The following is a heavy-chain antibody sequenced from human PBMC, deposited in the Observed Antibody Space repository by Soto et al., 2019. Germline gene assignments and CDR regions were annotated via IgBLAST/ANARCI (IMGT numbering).Heavy chain of an antibody. J-gene: IGHJ6*02. V-gene: IGHV4-30-2*01. CDR2: IYHSGST. Sequence: SETLSLTCAVSGGSISSGGYSWSWIRQPPGKGLEWIGYIYHSGSTYYNPSLKSRVTISVDRSKNQFSLKLSSVTAADTAVYYCARDRFLDYDFWSGRDYYYYGMDVWGQGTTVTVSS. CDR3: ARDRFLDYDFWSGRDYYYYGMDV. D-gene: IGHD3-3*01. CDR1: GGSISSGGYS.